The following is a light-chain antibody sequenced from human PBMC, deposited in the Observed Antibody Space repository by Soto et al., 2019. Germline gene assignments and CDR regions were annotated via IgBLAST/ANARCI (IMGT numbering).Light chain of an antibody. J-gene: IGKJ1*01. CDR3: QRGYSNPWT. CDR1: QSVNTY. Sequence: DIQMTQSPSSLSASVGDRVTITCRASQSVNTYLHWYQQKAGQAPKLLIYSASNLQSGVPSRFSGPGSGTDFTLAVESLQPEDCATYFCQRGYSNPWTVGQGTKVEVK. CDR2: SAS. V-gene: IGKV1-39*02.